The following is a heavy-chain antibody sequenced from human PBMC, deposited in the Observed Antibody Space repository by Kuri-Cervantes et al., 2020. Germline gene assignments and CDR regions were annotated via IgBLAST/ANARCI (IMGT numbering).Heavy chain of an antibody. D-gene: IGHD1-14*01. CDR1: GFTFSSYG. J-gene: IGHJ4*02. Sequence: GESLKISCATSGFTFSSYGMHWVRQAPGKGLEWVAVIWYDGSNKYYADSVKGRFTISRDNAKNSVHLQMNSLRGEDTAVYYCTTFEKWGQGTLVTVSS. CDR3: TTFEK. V-gene: IGHV3-33*03. CDR2: IWYDGSNK.